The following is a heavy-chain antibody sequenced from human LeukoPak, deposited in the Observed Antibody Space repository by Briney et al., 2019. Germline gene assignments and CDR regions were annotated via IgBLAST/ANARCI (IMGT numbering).Heavy chain of an antibody. CDR3: ARERSGYYYVFDY. V-gene: IGHV4-61*02. CDR2: IYTSGST. Sequence: LTCTVSGGSISSGSYYWSWIRQPDGKGLEWIGRIYTSGSTNYNPSLKSRVTISVDTSKNQFSLKLSSVTAADTAVYYCARERSGYYYVFDYWGQGTLVTVSS. CDR1: GGSISSGSYY. J-gene: IGHJ4*02. D-gene: IGHD3-22*01.